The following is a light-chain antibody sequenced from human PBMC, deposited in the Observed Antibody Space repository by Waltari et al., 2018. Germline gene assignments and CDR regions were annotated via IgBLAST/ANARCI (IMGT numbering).Light chain of an antibody. J-gene: IGKJ4*01. CDR2: KAS. Sequence: DTQLTQSPSTLSASVGDRVTITCRASQIISTWLAWYQQKPGKAPKLLIYKASSLESGVPSRFSGSGSGTEFTLTISSPQPDDFATYYCQQYNDFSSLTFGGGTKVEIE. V-gene: IGKV1-5*03. CDR1: QIISTW. CDR3: QQYNDFSSLT.